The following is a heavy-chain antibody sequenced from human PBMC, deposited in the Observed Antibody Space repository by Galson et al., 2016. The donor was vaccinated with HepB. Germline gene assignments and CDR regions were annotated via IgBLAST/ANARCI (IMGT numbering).Heavy chain of an antibody. CDR2: IRYDGSNK. CDR3: ASVLIAVADAFHI. D-gene: IGHD6-19*01. V-gene: IGHV3-33*01. J-gene: IGHJ3*02. CDR1: GFTFSSYG. Sequence: SLRLSCAASGFTFSSYGMHWVRQAPGKGLEWVAVIRYDGSNKYYADSVKGRFTISRDNSKNTLYLQMNSLRAEDTAVYYCASVLIAVADAFHIWGQGTMVTVSS.